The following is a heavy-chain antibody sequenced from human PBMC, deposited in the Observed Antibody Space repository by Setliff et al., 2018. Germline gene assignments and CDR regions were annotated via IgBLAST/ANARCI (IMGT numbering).Heavy chain of an antibody. J-gene: IGHJ6*03. CDR3: ARGRSTYFIDV. CDR1: GYIFTTYG. CDR2: IRVYDGYT. Sequence: ASVKVSCKPSGYIFTTYGISLVRQDPGQGLEWMRWIRVYDGYTDYAQKFQDTIAMTADTSASTAYMELSSLRSEDTAFYYCARGRSTYFIDVWGKGTTVTVSS. V-gene: IGHV1-18*01.